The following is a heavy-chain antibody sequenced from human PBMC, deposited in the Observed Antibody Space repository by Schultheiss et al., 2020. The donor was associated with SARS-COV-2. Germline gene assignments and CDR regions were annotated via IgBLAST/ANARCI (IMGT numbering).Heavy chain of an antibody. Sequence: GSLRLSCAVSGFTFNDYYMSWIRQAPGKGLEWVSYISSSCNYIYYADSVKGRFTISRDNAKNSLYLQMNSLRAEDTAVYYCARDRLEYSYGYLGYWGQGTLVTVSS. V-gene: IGHV3-11*06. CDR2: ISSSCNYI. CDR1: GFTFNDYY. J-gene: IGHJ4*02. CDR3: ARDRLEYSYGYLGY. D-gene: IGHD5-18*01.